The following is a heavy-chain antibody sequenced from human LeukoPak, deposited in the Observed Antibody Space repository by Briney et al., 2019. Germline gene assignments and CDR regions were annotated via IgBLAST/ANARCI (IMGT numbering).Heavy chain of an antibody. D-gene: IGHD3-10*01. CDR2: ISAYNGNT. CDR1: GYTFTSYG. CDR3: ARVGFTMVRGVILRGYYFDY. Sequence: ASVKVSCKASGYTFTSYGISWVRRAPGQGLEWMGWISAYNGNTNYAQKLQGRVTMTTDTSTSTAYMELRSLRSDDTAVYYCARVGFTMVRGVILRGYYFDYWGQGTLVTVSS. V-gene: IGHV1-18*01. J-gene: IGHJ4*02.